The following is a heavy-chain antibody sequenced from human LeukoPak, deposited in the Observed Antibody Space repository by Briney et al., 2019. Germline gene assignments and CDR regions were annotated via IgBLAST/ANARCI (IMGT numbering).Heavy chain of an antibody. D-gene: IGHD3-22*01. V-gene: IGHV4-59*12. CDR2: IYYSGST. J-gene: IGHJ4*02. CDR1: GGSISSYY. CDR3: ARDLTDSSGYPHFDY. Sequence: PSETLSLTCSVSGGSISSYYWSWIRQPPGKGLEWIGYIYYSGSTYYNPSLKSRVTISVDTSENQFSLRLSSVTAADTAVYYCARDLTDSSGYPHFDYWGQGTLVTVSS.